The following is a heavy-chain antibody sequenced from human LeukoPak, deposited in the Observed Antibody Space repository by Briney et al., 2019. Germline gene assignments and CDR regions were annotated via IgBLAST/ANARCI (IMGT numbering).Heavy chain of an antibody. Sequence: PGGSLRLSCAASGFTFSSYAMHWVRQAPGKGLEWVSYISSSGSTIYYADSVKGRFTISRDNAKNSLYLQMNSLRAEDTAVYYCARLMALGMVQSVAFDIWGQGTMVTVSS. D-gene: IGHD3-10*01. CDR1: GFTFSSYA. CDR2: ISSSGSTI. J-gene: IGHJ3*02. CDR3: ARLMALGMVQSVAFDI. V-gene: IGHV3-48*01.